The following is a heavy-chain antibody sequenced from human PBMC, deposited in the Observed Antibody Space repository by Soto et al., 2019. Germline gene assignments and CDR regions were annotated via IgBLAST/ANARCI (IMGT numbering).Heavy chain of an antibody. CDR1: GFTFSGSA. Sequence: ESGGGLVQPGGSLKLSCAASGFTFSGSAVHWVRQASGKGLGWVGRIGSKANSYATAYAASVKGRFTISRDDSKNTAYLQMNSLKTEDTAVYYCTRPASGAAAGKVDYWGQGTLVTVSS. J-gene: IGHJ4*02. D-gene: IGHD6-13*01. CDR2: IGSKANSYAT. V-gene: IGHV3-73*01. CDR3: TRPASGAAAGKVDY.